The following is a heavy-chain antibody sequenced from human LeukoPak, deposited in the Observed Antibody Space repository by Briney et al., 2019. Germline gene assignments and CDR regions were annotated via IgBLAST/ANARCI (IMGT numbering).Heavy chain of an antibody. J-gene: IGHJ4*02. CDR3: ARDLAYSRLDY. CDR2: INPEGSEK. D-gene: IGHD5-18*01. Sequence: GGSLRLSCAVSGLTFSSSWMDWVRQAPGKGLEWVASINPEGSEKYSADSVKGRFTISRGNAKNSLYLQMDSLRVEDTAFYYCARDLAYSRLDYWGQGMLVTVSS. CDR1: GLTFSSSW. V-gene: IGHV3-7*01.